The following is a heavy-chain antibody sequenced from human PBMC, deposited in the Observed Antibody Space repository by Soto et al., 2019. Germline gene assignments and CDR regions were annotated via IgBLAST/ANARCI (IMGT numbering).Heavy chain of an antibody. CDR2: ISRTTNYI. V-gene: IGHV3-21*06. CDR1: GFTFTRYS. Sequence: EVQLVESGGGLVKTGGSLRLSCAASGFTFTRYSMNWVRQAPGKGLEWVSSISRTTNYIYYGDAMKGRFTISRDNAKNSLYLEMNSLRAEDTAVYYCARESEDLTSNFDYWGQGTMVTVSS. CDR3: ARESEDLTSNFDY. J-gene: IGHJ4*02.